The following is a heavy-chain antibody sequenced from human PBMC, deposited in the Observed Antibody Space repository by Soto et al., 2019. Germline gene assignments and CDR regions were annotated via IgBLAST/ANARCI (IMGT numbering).Heavy chain of an antibody. CDR3: TKARFYFDSSPYDS. D-gene: IGHD3-22*01. CDR1: GFTFEDYA. J-gene: IGHJ4*02. V-gene: IGHV3-43D*03. CDR2: ISADGSDP. Sequence: EVQLVESGGGVVQPGGSLRLSCAASGFTFEDYALHWVRQSSGKGPEWVSLISADGSDPYYADSVKGRFTISRDNRKDSLYLQMNSLRPEDSAIYYCTKARFYFDSSPYDSWVQGTLVTVTS.